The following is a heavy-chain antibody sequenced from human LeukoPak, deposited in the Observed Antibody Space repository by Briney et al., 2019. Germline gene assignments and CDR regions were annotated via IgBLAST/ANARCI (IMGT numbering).Heavy chain of an antibody. J-gene: IGHJ5*02. Sequence: GGSLRLSCAASGFTFSSYGMHWVRQAPGKGLEWVAVISYDGSNKYHADSVKGRFTISRDNSKNTLYLQMNSLRAEDTAVYYCAKASVVVPTGGWFDPWGQGTLVTVSS. CDR3: AKASVVVPTGGWFDP. CDR2: ISYDGSNK. V-gene: IGHV3-30*18. D-gene: IGHD2-2*01. CDR1: GFTFSSYG.